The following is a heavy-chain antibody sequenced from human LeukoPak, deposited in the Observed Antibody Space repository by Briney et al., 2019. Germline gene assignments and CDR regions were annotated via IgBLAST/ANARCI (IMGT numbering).Heavy chain of an antibody. CDR2: ISGSGSTT. D-gene: IGHD6-19*01. Sequence: GGSLRLSCAASGFTFNNYAMSWVRQAPGKGPEWVSAISGSGSTTYCADSVKGRFTISRDNSKNTLFLQMNSLRAEDTAVYYCASSAVAGTDILYYFDYWGQGTLVTVSS. V-gene: IGHV3-23*01. J-gene: IGHJ4*02. CDR1: GFTFNNYA. CDR3: ASSAVAGTDILYYFDY.